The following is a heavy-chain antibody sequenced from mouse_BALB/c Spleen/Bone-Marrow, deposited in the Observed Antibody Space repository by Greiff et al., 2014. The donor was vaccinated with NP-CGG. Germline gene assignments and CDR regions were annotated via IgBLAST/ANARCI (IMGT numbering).Heavy chain of an antibody. D-gene: IGHD2-1*01. J-gene: IGHJ3*01. Sequence: QVQLQQSGAELTKPGASVKISCKATGYTFSSYWIERVKQRPGHGLEWIGEILPGSGSTNYNEKFKGKATFTADTSSNTAYMQLSSLTSEDSAVYYCAREDGNHVGFAYWGQGTLVTVSA. V-gene: IGHV1-9*01. CDR3: AREDGNHVGFAY. CDR1: GYTFSSYW. CDR2: ILPGSGST.